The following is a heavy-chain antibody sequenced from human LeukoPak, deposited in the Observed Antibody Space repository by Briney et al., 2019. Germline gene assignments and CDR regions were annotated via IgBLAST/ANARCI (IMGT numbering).Heavy chain of an antibody. CDR1: GYTFTIYG. D-gene: IGHD3-10*01. CDR3: ARLRWFGESRYFDY. Sequence: ASVKLSCKASGYTFTIYGISWVRHAPGQGLEWMGWFSAYNGNTNYAQKLQGRVTMTTDTSTSTAYMELRSLRSDATAVYYCARLRWFGESRYFDYWGQGTLVTVSS. V-gene: IGHV1-18*04. CDR2: FSAYNGNT. J-gene: IGHJ4*02.